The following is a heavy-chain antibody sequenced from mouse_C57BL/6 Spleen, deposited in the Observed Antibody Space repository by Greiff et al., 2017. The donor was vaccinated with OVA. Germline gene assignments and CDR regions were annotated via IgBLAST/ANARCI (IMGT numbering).Heavy chain of an antibody. D-gene: IGHD1-1*01. CDR1: GYTFTSYW. CDR2: IHPNSGST. V-gene: IGHV1-64*01. J-gene: IGHJ1*03. CDR3: ASAYGSSLYFDV. Sequence: QVQLQQPGAELVKPGASVKLSCKASGYTFTSYWMHWVKQRPGQGLEWIGMIHPNSGSTNYNEKFKSKATLTVDKSSSTAYMQLSSLTSEDSAVYYCASAYGSSLYFDVWGTGTTVTVSS.